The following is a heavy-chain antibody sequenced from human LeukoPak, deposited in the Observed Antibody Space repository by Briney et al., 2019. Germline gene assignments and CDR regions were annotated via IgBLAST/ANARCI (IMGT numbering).Heavy chain of an antibody. Sequence: ASVKVSCKTPGYTFTAYYTLCVRHAPGQGPEWMGWINPNNGGTNYAQKFQGRVTMTRDTSISAAYMELSRLRSDDTAVYCCARVGGFGELSWGQGTLVTVSS. CDR1: GYTFTAYY. CDR3: ARVGGFGELS. V-gene: IGHV1-2*02. D-gene: IGHD3-10*01. CDR2: INPNNGGT. J-gene: IGHJ4*02.